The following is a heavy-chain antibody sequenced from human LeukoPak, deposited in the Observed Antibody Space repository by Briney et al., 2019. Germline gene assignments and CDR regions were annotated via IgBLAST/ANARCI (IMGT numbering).Heavy chain of an antibody. CDR2: ISSSSSYI. Sequence: GGSLRLSCAASGFTFSSYSMNWVRQAPGKGLEWVSSISSSSSYIYYADSVKGRFTISRDNAKNSLYLQMNSLRAEDTAVYYCAGLLNMATMHYWGQGTLVTVSS. D-gene: IGHD5-24*01. CDR3: AGLLNMATMHY. J-gene: IGHJ4*02. CDR1: GFTFSSYS. V-gene: IGHV3-21*01.